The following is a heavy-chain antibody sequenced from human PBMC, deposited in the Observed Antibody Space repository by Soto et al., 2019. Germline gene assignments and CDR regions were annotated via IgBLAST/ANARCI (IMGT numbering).Heavy chain of an antibody. J-gene: IGHJ5*02. CDR2: MYYTGNK. V-gene: IGHV4-39*01. Sequence: SETLSLTCTVSGGSISSSTYYWDWIRQPPGKGLEWIGAMYYTGNKNYNPSLEGRVTMSVDTSKNQFSLKLSSVTPTDTAVYYCARRSSSSLGSLFDPWGRGILVTVSS. CDR1: GGSISSSTYY. D-gene: IGHD6-6*01. CDR3: ARRSSSSLGSLFDP.